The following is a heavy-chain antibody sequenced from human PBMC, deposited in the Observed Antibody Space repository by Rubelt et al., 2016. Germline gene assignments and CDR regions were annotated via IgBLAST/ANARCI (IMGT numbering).Heavy chain of an antibody. CDR2: INHSGST. CDR1: GGSVSSGLYY. CDR3: ARLVATISLPLYFDY. D-gene: IGHD5-12*01. J-gene: IGHJ4*02. Sequence: QVQLQESGPGLVKPSETLSLTCTVSGGSVSSGLYYWTWIRQPPGKGLEWIGEINHSGSTNYNPSLKSRVTISVDTSKNQFSLKLSSVTAADTAVYYCARLVATISLPLYFDYWGQGTLVTVSS. V-gene: IGHV4-61*01.